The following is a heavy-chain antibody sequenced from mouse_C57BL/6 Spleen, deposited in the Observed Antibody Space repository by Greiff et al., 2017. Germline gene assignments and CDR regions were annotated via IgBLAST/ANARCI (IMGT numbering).Heavy chain of an antibody. CDR2: INPSNGGT. V-gene: IGHV1-53*01. CDR1: GYTFTSYW. Sequence: VQLQQPGTELVKPGASVKLSCKASGYTFTSYWMHWVKQRPGQGLEWIGNINPSNGGTNYNEKFKSKATLTVDKSSSTAYMQRSSLTAEDSAVYYCASPGGYYYAMDYWGQGTSVTVAS. J-gene: IGHJ4*01. CDR3: ASPGGYYYAMDY.